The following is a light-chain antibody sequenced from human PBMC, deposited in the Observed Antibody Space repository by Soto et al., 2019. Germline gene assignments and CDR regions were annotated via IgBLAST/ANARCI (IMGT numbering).Light chain of an antibody. V-gene: IGKV3-15*01. CDR2: RAS. Sequence: SPATLSVSAGETATLSCKTSQSVDSLLAWYQQKPGQAPRLLIYRASTRTTGIPARFSGSGSGTEFTLTINSLQSEDFAVYYCQQYNNWPITFGQGTRLEIK. J-gene: IGKJ5*01. CDR1: QSVDSL. CDR3: QQYNNWPIT.